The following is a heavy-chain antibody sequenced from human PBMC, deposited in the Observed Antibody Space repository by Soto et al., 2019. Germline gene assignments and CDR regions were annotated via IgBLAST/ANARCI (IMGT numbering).Heavy chain of an antibody. D-gene: IGHD2-8*01. CDR1: GEVFRSYG. V-gene: IGHV1-69*13. J-gene: IGHJ6*02. Sequence: SVKVSCKPSGEVFRSYGINWVRQAPGQGLEWMGGIIPISGTTNYAQKFQGRVAISADESTDTVYMELSRLRSEDTAVYFCARVRCFNGLCHTADYGMDVWGQGTTVTVSS. CDR2: IIPISGTT. CDR3: ARVRCFNGLCHTADYGMDV.